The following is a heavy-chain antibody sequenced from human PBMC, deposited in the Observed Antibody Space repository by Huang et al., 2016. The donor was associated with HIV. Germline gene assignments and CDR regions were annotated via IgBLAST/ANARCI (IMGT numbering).Heavy chain of an antibody. D-gene: IGHD3-22*01. Sequence: SCKASGGTFSSYAISWVRQAPGQGLEWMGGIIPIFGTANYAQKFQGRVTITADESTSTAFMELSSLRSEDTAVYYCASHYYYSSGYFRGAFDIWGQGTMVTVSS. CDR2: IIPIFGTA. CDR1: GGTFSSYA. J-gene: IGHJ3*02. CDR3: ASHYYYSSGYFRGAFDI. V-gene: IGHV1-69*01.